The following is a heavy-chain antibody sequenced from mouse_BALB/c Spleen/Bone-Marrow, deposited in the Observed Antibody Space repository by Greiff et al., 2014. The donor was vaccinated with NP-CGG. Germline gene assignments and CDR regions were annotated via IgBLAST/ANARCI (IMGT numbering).Heavy chain of an antibody. D-gene: IGHD2-1*01. CDR1: GYTFTEYT. Sequence: EVKLMESGPELVKPGASVKISSKTSGYTFTEYTMHWVKQSHGKSLGWIGGINPNNSDTTYNRKFKGKATLTVDKSSSTAYMELRSLTPEDPAFFFFENLNYFNARDYGNQEPPVPAS. V-gene: IGHV1-26*01. CDR3: ENLNYFNARDY. J-gene: IGHJ4*01. CDR2: INPNNSDT.